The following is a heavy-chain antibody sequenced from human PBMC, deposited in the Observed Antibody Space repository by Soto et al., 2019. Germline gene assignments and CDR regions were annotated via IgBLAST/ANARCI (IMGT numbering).Heavy chain of an antibody. CDR2: ISAYNGNT. J-gene: IGHJ4*02. V-gene: IGHV1-18*01. CDR1: GYTFTSYG. Sequence: ASVKVSCKASGYTFTSYGVGWARQAPGQGLEWMGWISAYNGNTNYAQNLQGRVTMTTDTSTSTAYMELRSLRSDDTAMYYCVRLYCSGGSCYSAPVYWGQGTLVTVSS. CDR3: VRLYCSGGSCYSAPVY. D-gene: IGHD2-15*01.